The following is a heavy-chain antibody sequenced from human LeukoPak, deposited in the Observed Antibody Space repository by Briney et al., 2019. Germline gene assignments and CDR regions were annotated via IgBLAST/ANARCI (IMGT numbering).Heavy chain of an antibody. Sequence: GGSLRLSCAASGFTVSNNYMSWVRQAPGKGLEWVSVIYSGGTTYYADSVKGRFTISRDNSKNTLYLQMNSLRAEDTAVYYCARAETYYYDPDAFDIWGQGTMVTVSS. D-gene: IGHD3-22*01. CDR2: IYSGGTT. CDR1: GFTVSNNY. J-gene: IGHJ3*02. CDR3: ARAETYYYDPDAFDI. V-gene: IGHV3-53*01.